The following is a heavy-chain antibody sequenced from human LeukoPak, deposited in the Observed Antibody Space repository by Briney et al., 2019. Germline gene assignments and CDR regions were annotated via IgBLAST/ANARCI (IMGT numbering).Heavy chain of an antibody. D-gene: IGHD2-2*01. CDR3: AERPKTRPRNFDY. V-gene: IGHV4-34*01. CDR1: GGSFSGYY. J-gene: IGHJ4*02. CDR2: INHSGST. Sequence: KPSETLSLTCAVYGGSFSGYYWSWIRQPPGKGLEWIGEINHSGSTNYNPSLKSRVTISVDTSKNQLSLKLSSVTAADTAVYYCAERPKTRPRNFDYWGQGTLVTVSS.